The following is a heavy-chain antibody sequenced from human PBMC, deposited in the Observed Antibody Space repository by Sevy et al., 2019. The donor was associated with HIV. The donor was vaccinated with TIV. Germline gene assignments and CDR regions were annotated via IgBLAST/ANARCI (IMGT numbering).Heavy chain of an antibody. V-gene: IGHV3-15*01. D-gene: IGHD1-26*01. CDR2: IRSETGVGTT. CDR1: GLSFSNAW. Sequence: GGSLRLSCAASGLSFSNAWMAWVRQAPGKGLEWVGRIRSETGVGTTDSAAFAKGKFTISRADPKNTLYLQMKSPKTEDTAVYYCAIDHRRDGRIVVPFEKWGLGTLVTVSS. CDR3: AIDHRRDGRIVVPFEK. J-gene: IGHJ4*02.